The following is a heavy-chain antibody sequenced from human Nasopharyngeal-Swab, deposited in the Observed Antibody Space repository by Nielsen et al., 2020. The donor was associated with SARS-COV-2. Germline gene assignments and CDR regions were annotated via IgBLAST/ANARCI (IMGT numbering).Heavy chain of an antibody. V-gene: IGHV1-8*01. J-gene: IGHJ4*02. CDR1: GYTFTSYD. CDR2: MNPNSGNT. Sequence: ASVKVSCKASGYTFTSYDINWVRQATAQGLEWMGWMNPNSGNTGYAQKFQGRVTMTRNTSISKAYMELSSLSSEDTAVYYCARGSETYYYDSSGYPDYWGQGTLVTVSS. D-gene: IGHD3-22*01. CDR3: ARGSETYYYDSSGYPDY.